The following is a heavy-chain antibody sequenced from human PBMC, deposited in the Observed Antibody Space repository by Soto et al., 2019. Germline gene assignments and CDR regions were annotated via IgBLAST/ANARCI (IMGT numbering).Heavy chain of an antibody. V-gene: IGHV1-2*02. CDR2: MNPNTGGA. J-gene: IGHJ4*02. CDR1: GYNFNGYY. Sequence: ASVKVSCKASGYNFNGYYIHWVRQAPGQGLEWMGWMNPNTGGANYAQKFQGKVIMTTDTSISTAYLELRSLTSDDTAVYYCAKVISTIGSKQWLAQTKHQALDYWGQGTLVTVSS. D-gene: IGHD6-19*01. CDR3: AKVISTIGSKQWLAQTKHQALDY.